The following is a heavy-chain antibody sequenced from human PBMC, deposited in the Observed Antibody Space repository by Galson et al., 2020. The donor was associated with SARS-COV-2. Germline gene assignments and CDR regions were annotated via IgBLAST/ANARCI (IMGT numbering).Heavy chain of an antibody. CDR2: ITTSSTTI. V-gene: IGHV3-48*02. Sequence: GESLKISCIASGFTFSRFSMNWVRQAPGKGLEWISYITTSSTTIYYADSVKGRFTISRDNAKNSLYLRMNSLRDEDTAVYYCSREGYDIFNGSYEFDYWGQGTLVTVSS. D-gene: IGHD3-9*01. CDR1: GFTFSRFS. J-gene: IGHJ4*02. CDR3: SREGYDIFNGSYEFDY.